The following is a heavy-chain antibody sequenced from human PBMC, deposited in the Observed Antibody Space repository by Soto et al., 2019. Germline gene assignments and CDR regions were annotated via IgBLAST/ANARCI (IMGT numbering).Heavy chain of an antibody. V-gene: IGHV3-21*01. Sequence: EVQLVESGGGLVKPGGSLRLSCAASGFTFSSYSMNWVRQAPGKGLEWVSSISSSSSYIYYADSVKGRFTISRDNAKNSLYLQMNSLRAEDTAVYYCARGLDIVVVVAAINLPFDYWGQGTLVTVSS. CDR3: ARGLDIVVVVAAINLPFDY. J-gene: IGHJ4*02. D-gene: IGHD2-15*01. CDR1: GFTFSSYS. CDR2: ISSSSSYI.